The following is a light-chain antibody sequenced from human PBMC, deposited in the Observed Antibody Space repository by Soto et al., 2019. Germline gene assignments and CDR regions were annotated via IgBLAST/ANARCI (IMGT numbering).Light chain of an antibody. V-gene: IGLV1-51*01. Sequence: QSVLTQPPSVSAAPGQKITISCSGSNSNIGNNYVSWYQHLPGTAPKLLISDNNKRPSGIPDRFSGSKSGTSATLGITGLQTGDEADYDCGTCDDSLSDVLFGGGTKVTVL. CDR3: GTCDDSLSDVL. CDR2: DNN. J-gene: IGLJ2*01. CDR1: NSNIGNNY.